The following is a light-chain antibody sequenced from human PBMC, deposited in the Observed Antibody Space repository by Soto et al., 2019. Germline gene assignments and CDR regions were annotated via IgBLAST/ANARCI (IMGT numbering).Light chain of an antibody. V-gene: IGKV3-11*01. J-gene: IGKJ4*01. Sequence: VMTQSPATLSVSPGERAALSCRASQSVSTNLAWYQQKPGQPPRLLIYFASTRATAVPARFTAGGSGTEFTLTISSLEPEDFAVYYCQQRSSWPPITFGGGTKVEIK. CDR2: FAS. CDR1: QSVSTN. CDR3: QQRSSWPPIT.